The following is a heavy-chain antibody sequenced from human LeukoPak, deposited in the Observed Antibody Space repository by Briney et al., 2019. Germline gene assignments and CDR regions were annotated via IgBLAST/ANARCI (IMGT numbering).Heavy chain of an antibody. J-gene: IGHJ4*02. CDR3: ARLAMVRGRLEYFDY. D-gene: IGHD3-10*01. Sequence: GGSLRLSCAASGFTVSSNYMGWVRQAPGKGLEWVSVIYSGGSTYYADSVKGRFTISRDNSKNTLYLQMNSLRAEDTAVYYCARLAMVRGRLEYFDYWGQGTLVTVSS. CDR1: GFTVSSNY. CDR2: IYSGGST. V-gene: IGHV3-66*01.